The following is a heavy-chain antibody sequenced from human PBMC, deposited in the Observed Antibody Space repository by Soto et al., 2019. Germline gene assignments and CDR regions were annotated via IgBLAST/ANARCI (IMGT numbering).Heavy chain of an antibody. CDR3: ARDTQPTDY. V-gene: IGHV1-18*01. Sequence: QVQLVQSGAEVKKPGASVKVSCKTSGYTFTSYHISWVRQAPVQGLEWMGWISAYNTNTNYAQKIQGRVTMTTDTLTSTAYIEMRSLRSDDTAVYYCARDTQPTDYWGQGTLVTVSS. J-gene: IGHJ4*02. CDR2: ISAYNTNT. CDR1: GYTFTSYH.